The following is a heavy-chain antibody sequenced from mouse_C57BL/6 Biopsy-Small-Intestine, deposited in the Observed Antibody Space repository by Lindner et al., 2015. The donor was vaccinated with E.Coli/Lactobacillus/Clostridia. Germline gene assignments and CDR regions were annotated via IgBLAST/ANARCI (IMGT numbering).Heavy chain of an antibody. D-gene: IGHD2-3*01. J-gene: IGHJ4*01. CDR1: GYSFTFNN. CDR2: IDPYIGTT. Sequence: VQLQESGPELVKPGASVKMSCKASGYSFTFNNMHWVKQSHEKSLEWIGYIDPYIGTTIYNQKFKGKATLTVDKSLSTAYMHLNSLTSDDSAVYYCARLDYDGIYYTMDYWGQGTSVTVSS. CDR3: ARLDYDGIYYTMDY. V-gene: IGHV1S135*01.